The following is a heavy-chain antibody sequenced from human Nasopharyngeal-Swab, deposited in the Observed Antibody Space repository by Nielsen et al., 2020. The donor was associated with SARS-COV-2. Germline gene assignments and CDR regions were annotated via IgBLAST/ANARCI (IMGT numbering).Heavy chain of an antibody. CDR3: AKPFWSGYYSGDSFDF. Sequence: WIRQPPGKGLLSVAHINSDGRTTIYADAVKGRFTISRENNKNSLYLQMNSLTVEDTALYYCAKPFWSGYYSGDSFDFWGQGTMVTVSS. D-gene: IGHD3-3*01. J-gene: IGHJ3*01. V-gene: IGHV3-43*02. CDR2: INSDGRTT.